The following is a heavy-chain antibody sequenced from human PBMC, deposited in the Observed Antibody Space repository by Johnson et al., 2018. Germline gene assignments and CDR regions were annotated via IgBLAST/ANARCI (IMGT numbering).Heavy chain of an antibody. D-gene: IGHD2-15*01. V-gene: IGHV3-7*01. CDR1: GFTLNRYW. CDR2: IKQDGSDK. CDR3: AKDTCSGGTCYPNYNWVDP. J-gene: IGHJ5*02. Sequence: VQLVESGGGLVQPGGSLRLSCAASGFTLNRYWMSWVRQAPGKGLEWVANIKQDGSDKYDVASGKGRFTISRDNSKNTMYLQMNSLRAEDTAVYYCAKDTCSGGTCYPNYNWVDPWGQGSLVTVSS.